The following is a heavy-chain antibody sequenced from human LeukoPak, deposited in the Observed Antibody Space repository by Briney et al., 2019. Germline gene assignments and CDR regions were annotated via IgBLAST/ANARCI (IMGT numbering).Heavy chain of an antibody. J-gene: IGHJ4*02. CDR1: GFTFTNSA. V-gene: IGHV1-58*02. D-gene: IGHD5-24*01. CDR3: AAAPIEMQQRGFDY. CDR2: IVVASGNT. Sequence: ASVKVSFKASGFTFTNSAMQWVRQARGQRCAWIGWIVVASGNTKYAQKFQEIVTITRDISTSTAYMELSSLSPEDTAVYYCAAAPIEMQQRGFDYWGQGTLVTVSS.